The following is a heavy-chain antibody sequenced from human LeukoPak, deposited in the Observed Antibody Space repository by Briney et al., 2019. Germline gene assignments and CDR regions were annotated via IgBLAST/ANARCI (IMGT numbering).Heavy chain of an antibody. CDR1: GGSISIHY. CDR2: IYYSGST. J-gene: IGHJ5*02. V-gene: IGHV4-59*11. D-gene: IGHD3-3*01. CDR3: AREGYDFWSGSNWFDP. Sequence: SETLSLTCTVSGGSISIHYWSWIRQPPGKGLEWIGYIYYSGSTNYNPSLKSRVTISVDTSKNQFSLKLSSVTAADTAVYYCAREGYDFWSGSNWFDPWGQGTLVTVSS.